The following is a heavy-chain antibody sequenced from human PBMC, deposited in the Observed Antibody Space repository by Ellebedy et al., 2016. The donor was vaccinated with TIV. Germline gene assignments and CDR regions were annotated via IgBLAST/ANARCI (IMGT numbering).Heavy chain of an antibody. D-gene: IGHD2-15*01. CDR1: GFTFSGCG. CDR3: AKDEGVVVDTIPLDS. V-gene: IGHV3-30*18. J-gene: IGHJ5*01. Sequence: GESLKISXAASGFTFSGCGMHWVRQAPGKGLEWVAVKSYDGSDKYYADSVKGRFTISRDNSKNTLYLQMNSLRVEDTAVYYCAKDEGVVVDTIPLDSWGQGTLVTVSS. CDR2: KSYDGSDK.